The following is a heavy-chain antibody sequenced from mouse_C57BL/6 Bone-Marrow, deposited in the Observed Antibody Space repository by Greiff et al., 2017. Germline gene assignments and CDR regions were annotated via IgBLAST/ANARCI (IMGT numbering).Heavy chain of an antibody. V-gene: IGHV1-81*01. D-gene: IGHD1-1*01. CDR1: GYTFTSYG. CDR2: IYPRSGNT. J-gene: IGHJ1*03. CDR3: AYGSRPRYCDV. Sequence: LQESGAELARPGASVKLSCKASGYTFTSYGISWVKQRTGQGLEWIGEIYPRSGNTYYNEKFKGKAPLTAGKSSSTAYMELRSLTSEDSAVYFCAYGSRPRYCDVWGTGATVTVSS.